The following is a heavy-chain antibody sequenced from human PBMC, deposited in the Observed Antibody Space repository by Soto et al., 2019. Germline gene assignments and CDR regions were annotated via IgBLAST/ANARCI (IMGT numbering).Heavy chain of an antibody. CDR3: TTSESGPIHYDFWSGYCDY. Sequence: GGSLRLSCAASGFTFSNAWMSWVRQAPGKGLEWVGRIKSKTDGGTTDYAAPVKGRFTISRDDSKNTLYLQMNSLKTEDTAVYYCTTSESGPIHYDFWSGYCDYWGQGTLVTVSS. CDR2: IKSKTDGGTT. J-gene: IGHJ4*02. CDR1: GFTFSNAW. D-gene: IGHD3-3*01. V-gene: IGHV3-15*01.